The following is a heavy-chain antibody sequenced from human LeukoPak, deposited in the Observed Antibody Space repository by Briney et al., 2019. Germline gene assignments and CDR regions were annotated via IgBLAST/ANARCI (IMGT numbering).Heavy chain of an antibody. J-gene: IGHJ4*02. Sequence: PGGSLRLSCAASGFNVSNDYMSWVRQAPGKGLEWVAVISYDGSNKYYADSVKGRFTISRDNSKNTLYLQMNSLRAEDTAVYYCAKGRSTYYYDSSGYRLSNTHDYWGQGTLVTVSS. V-gene: IGHV3-30*18. CDR1: GFNVSNDY. D-gene: IGHD3-22*01. CDR2: ISYDGSNK. CDR3: AKGRSTYYYDSSGYRLSNTHDY.